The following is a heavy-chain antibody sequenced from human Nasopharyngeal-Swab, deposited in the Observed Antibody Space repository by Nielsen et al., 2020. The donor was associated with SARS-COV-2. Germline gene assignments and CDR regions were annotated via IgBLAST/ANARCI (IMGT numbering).Heavy chain of an antibody. CDR1: EYTFTSYY. J-gene: IGHJ6*02. CDR2: INAGNGNT. D-gene: IGHD3-3*01. Sequence: ASVKVSCKASEYTFTSYYMHWVRQAPGQGLEWMGWINAGNGNTKYSQKFQGRVTITRDTSASTAYMELSSLRSEDTAVHYCARDYDFWSGYLYYGMDVWGQGTTVTVSS. V-gene: IGHV1-3*01. CDR3: ARDYDFWSGYLYYGMDV.